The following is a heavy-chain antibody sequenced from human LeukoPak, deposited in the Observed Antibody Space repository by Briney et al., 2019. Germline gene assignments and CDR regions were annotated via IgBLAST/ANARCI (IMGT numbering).Heavy chain of an antibody. D-gene: IGHD4/OR15-4a*01. CDR3: AKCAKTPEGGSVWCNWFDA. J-gene: IGHJ5*02. CDR1: GYTFDDYG. CDR2: INWNGGST. Sequence: GGSLRLSCAASGYTFDDYGMSWVRHAPGKGLEWVSGINWNGGSTLYADSVKGRFTISRDNAKNSLYVQMSSLRAEDTALYYCAKCAKTPEGGSVWCNWFDAWGQGTLVTVSS. V-gene: IGHV3-20*04.